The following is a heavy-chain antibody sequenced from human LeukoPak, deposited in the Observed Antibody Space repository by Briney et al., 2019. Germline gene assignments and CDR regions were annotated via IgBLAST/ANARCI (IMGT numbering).Heavy chain of an antibody. D-gene: IGHD3-9*01. CDR2: IRYDGSNT. CDR3: AKSLVIKRYLDFMDV. Sequence: GGSLRLSCAASGFTFSSYGIHWVRQAPGKGLEWVAFIRYDGSNTYYLDSVQGRFTNSRDNSKNMLYLEMNSLRVEDTAMYYCAKSLVIKRYLDFMDVWGKGTTVTVSS. V-gene: IGHV3-30*02. J-gene: IGHJ6*03. CDR1: GFTFSSYG.